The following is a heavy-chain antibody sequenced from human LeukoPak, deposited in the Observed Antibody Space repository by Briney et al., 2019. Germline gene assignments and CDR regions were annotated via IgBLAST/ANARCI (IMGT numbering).Heavy chain of an antibody. CDR3: AGDIAAAGYFDY. V-gene: IGHV3-21*01. D-gene: IGHD6-13*01. J-gene: IGHJ4*02. Sequence: PGGSLRLSCAASGFTFSSYSMNWVRQAPGKGLEWVSSISSSSSYIYYADSVKGRFTISRDNAKNSLCLQMNSLRAEDTAVYYCAGDIAAAGYFDYWGQGTLVTVSS. CDR2: ISSSSSYI. CDR1: GFTFSSYS.